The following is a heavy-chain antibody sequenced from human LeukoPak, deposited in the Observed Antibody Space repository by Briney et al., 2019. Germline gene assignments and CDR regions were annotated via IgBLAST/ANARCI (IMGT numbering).Heavy chain of an antibody. CDR2: ISNDGTST. D-gene: IGHD4-17*01. CDR1: GFTFSRYS. Sequence: GGSLRLSCTASGFTFSRYSMDWVRQAPGKGLEYVSAISNDGTSTHYADSVRGGFTISRDNFKSTLYLQMDSLTAEDMAVYYCAREGAVNDYGDYSPFDSWGQGTLVTVSS. CDR3: AREGAVNDYGDYSPFDS. J-gene: IGHJ4*02. V-gene: IGHV3-64*02.